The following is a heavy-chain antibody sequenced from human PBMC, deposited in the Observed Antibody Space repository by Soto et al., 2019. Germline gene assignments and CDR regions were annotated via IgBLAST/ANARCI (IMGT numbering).Heavy chain of an antibody. CDR2: IYYSGST. CDR3: ASRIVATVTFDY. J-gene: IGHJ4*02. D-gene: IGHD5-12*01. V-gene: IGHV4-59*01. Sequence: SETLSLTCTVSGGSISSYYWSWIRQPPGKGLEWIGYIYYSGSTNYNPSLKSRVTISVDTSKNQFSLKLSSVTAADTAVYYCASRIVATVTFDYWGQGTLVTVSS. CDR1: GGSISSYY.